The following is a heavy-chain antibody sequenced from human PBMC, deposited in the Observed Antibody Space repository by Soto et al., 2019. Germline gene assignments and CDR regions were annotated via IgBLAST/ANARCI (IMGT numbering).Heavy chain of an antibody. D-gene: IGHD3-22*01. CDR1: GGSISSYY. Sequence: NPSETLSLTCTVSGGSISSYYWSWIRQPPGKGLEWIGYIYYSGSTNYNPSLKSRVTISVDTSKNQFSLKLSSVTAADTAVYYCARHSGFGAPDSSGLENWFDPWGQGTMVTVSS. CDR3: ARHSGFGAPDSSGLENWFDP. V-gene: IGHV4-59*08. CDR2: IYYSGST. J-gene: IGHJ5*02.